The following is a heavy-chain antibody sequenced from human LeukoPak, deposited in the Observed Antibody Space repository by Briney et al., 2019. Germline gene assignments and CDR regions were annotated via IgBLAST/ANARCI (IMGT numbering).Heavy chain of an antibody. D-gene: IGHD5-18*01. V-gene: IGHV3-33*01. CDR1: GXTFSSYG. CDR2: IWYDGSNK. CDR3: ARDLLGYSYDAYYFDF. Sequence: GGSLRLSCAASGXTFSSYGMHWVRQAPGKGLEWVAVIWYDGSNKYYADSVKDRFTISRDNSKNTLYLQMNSLRAEDTAVYYCARDLLGYSYDAYYFDFWGQGTLVTVSS. J-gene: IGHJ4*02.